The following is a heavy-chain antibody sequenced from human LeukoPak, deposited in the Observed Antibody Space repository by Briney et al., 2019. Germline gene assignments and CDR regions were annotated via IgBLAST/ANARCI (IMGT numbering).Heavy chain of an antibody. CDR1: GYSFTTYW. CDR3: ARQFRDSSGYYSYYFDY. V-gene: IGHV5-51*01. J-gene: IGHJ4*02. Sequence: GESLKISCKGSGYSFTTYWIGWVRQMPGRGLEWMGIIYPGDADTRYSPSFQGQVTISADKTISTAYLQWSSLKASDTAMYYCARQFRDSSGYYSYYFDYWGQGTLVTVSS. CDR2: IYPGDADT. D-gene: IGHD3-22*01.